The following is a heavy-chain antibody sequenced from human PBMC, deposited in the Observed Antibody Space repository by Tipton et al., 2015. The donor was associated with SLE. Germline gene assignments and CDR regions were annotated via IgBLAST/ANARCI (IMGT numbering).Heavy chain of an antibody. D-gene: IGHD3-10*01. CDR3: AKGGPGSYYDY. J-gene: IGHJ4*02. CDR2: INQRETEM. Sequence: GSLRLSCAASGFTFSNYWIAWVRQAPGTGLEWVANINQRETEMYSVDSVKGRFTISRDNAKNSLFLQMNSLRTGDTAVYYCAKGGPGSYYDYWGQEILVSVSS. CDR1: GFTFSNYW. V-gene: IGHV3-7*01.